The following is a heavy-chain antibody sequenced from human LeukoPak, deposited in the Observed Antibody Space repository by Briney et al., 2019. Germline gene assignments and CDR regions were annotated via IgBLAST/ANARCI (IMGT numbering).Heavy chain of an antibody. CDR3: ARDRRKLTSSYYYYYNMDV. Sequence: ASVKVSCKPSGYTFTAYYMHWVRQAPGQGLEWMGWINPNIGGTNYAQNFQGRVTMTRDTSITTAYMELSRLKSDDTALYYCARDRRKLTSSYYYYYNMDVWGQGTTVTVSS. CDR2: INPNIGGT. CDR1: GYTFTAYY. D-gene: IGHD1-7*01. V-gene: IGHV1-2*02. J-gene: IGHJ6*02.